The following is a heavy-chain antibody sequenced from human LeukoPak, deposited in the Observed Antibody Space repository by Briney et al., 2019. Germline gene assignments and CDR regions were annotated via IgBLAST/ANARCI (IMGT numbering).Heavy chain of an antibody. J-gene: IGHJ4*02. CDR3: ARVKEYSSSSSQFDY. CDR1: GYTLSGYY. Sequence: ASVKVSCKTSGYTLSGYYMHWVRQAPGHGLEWMGWINPNSGGTNYAQKFQGRVTMTRDTSINTAYMELSRLTSDDTTVYYCARVKEYSSSSSQFDYWGQGTLVTVSS. CDR2: INPNSGGT. D-gene: IGHD6-6*01. V-gene: IGHV1-2*02.